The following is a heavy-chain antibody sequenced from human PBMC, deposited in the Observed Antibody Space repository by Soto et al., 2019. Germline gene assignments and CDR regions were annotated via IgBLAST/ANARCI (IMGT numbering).Heavy chain of an antibody. CDR2: INHSGST. Sequence: QVQLQQWGAGLLKPSETLSLTCAVYGGSFSGYYWSWIRQPPGKGLEWIGEINHSGSTNYNPSLKSRVTISLETSKNQFSLKLRSVTDADTAVYYCARVKPRGSEYYGSGPHGRDVWGQGTTVTVSS. D-gene: IGHD3-10*01. CDR3: ARVKPRGSEYYGSGPHGRDV. J-gene: IGHJ6*02. V-gene: IGHV4-34*01. CDR1: GGSFSGYY.